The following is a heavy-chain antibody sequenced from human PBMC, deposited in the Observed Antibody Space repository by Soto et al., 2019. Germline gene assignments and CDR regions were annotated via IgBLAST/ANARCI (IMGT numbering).Heavy chain of an antibody. D-gene: IGHD6-19*01. Sequence: EVQLLESGGGLVQPGGSLRLSCAASGFTFSSYAMSWVRQAPGKGLEWVSAISGSGGSTYYADSVKGRFTISRDNSKNTLYLQMNSLRAEGTAVYYCAKDPTKHSSGWTFDYWGQGTLVTVSS. J-gene: IGHJ4*02. CDR1: GFTFSSYA. CDR3: AKDPTKHSSGWTFDY. CDR2: ISGSGGST. V-gene: IGHV3-23*01.